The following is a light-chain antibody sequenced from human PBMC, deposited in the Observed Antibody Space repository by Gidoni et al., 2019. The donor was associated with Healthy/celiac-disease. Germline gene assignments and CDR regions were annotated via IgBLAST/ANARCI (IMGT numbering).Light chain of an antibody. V-gene: IGKV3-15*01. J-gene: IGKJ2*01. CDR2: GAS. CDR3: QQYNNWPPKT. CDR1: QSVSSN. Sequence: EIVMSQSPATLSVSPGERATLSCRASQSVSSNLAWYQQKPGQAPRLLIYGASTRATDIPARFSGSGSGTEFTLTISSLQSEDFAVYYCQQYNNWPPKTFGQGTKLEIK.